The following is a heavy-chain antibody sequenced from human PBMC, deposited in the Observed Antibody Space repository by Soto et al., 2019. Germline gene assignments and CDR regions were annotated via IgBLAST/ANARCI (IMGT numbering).Heavy chain of an antibody. CDR2: ISAYNGNT. Sequence: QVQLVQSGAEVKKPGASVKVSCKASGYTFTSYGISWVRQAPVQGLEWMGWISAYNGNTNYAQKLQGRVTMTTDTSTRPSYRELRSLRSDDTAVYYCARDSFGARYGMDVWGQGTTVTVS. CDR1: GYTFTSYG. CDR3: ARDSFGARYGMDV. V-gene: IGHV1-18*04. J-gene: IGHJ6*02. D-gene: IGHD3-10*01.